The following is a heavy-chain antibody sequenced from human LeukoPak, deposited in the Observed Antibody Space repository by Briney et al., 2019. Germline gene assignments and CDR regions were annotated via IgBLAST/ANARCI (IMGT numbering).Heavy chain of an antibody. CDR1: GFSVSSNY. J-gene: IGHJ4*02. V-gene: IGHV3-23*01. D-gene: IGHD4-23*01. CDR3: AKDFYGGNPY. CDR2: ISGSGGST. Sequence: GGSLRLSCAASGFSVSSNYMSWFRQGPGKGMEWVSAISGSGGSTYYADSVKGRFTISRDNSKNTLYLQMNSLRAEDTAVYYCAKDFYGGNPYWGQGTLVTVSS.